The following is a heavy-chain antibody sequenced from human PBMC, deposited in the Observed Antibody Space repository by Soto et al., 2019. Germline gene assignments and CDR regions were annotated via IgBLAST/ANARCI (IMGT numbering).Heavy chain of an antibody. CDR3: AREDSSGWYYFDY. D-gene: IGHD6-19*01. CDR2: IYHSGST. J-gene: IGHJ4*02. CDR1: GGSISSGGYS. Sequence: QLQLQESGSGLVKPSQTLSLTCAVSGGSISSGGYSWSWIRQPPGKGLEWIGYIYHSGSTYYNPSLKSRVTISVDRSKNQFSLKLSFVTAADTAVYYCAREDSSGWYYFDYWGQGTLVTVSS. V-gene: IGHV4-30-2*01.